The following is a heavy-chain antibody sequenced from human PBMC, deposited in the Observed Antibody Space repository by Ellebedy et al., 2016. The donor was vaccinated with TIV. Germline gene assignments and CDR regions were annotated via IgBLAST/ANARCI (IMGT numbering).Heavy chain of an antibody. J-gene: IGHJ4*02. V-gene: IGHV4-59*01. CDR1: GGSISSYY. D-gene: IGHD3-10*01. Sequence: MPSETLSLTCTVSGGSISSYYWSWIRQPPGKGLEWIGYIYYSGGTNYNPSLKSRVTISVDTSKNQFSLKLSSVTAADTAVYYCARVFPDGSGSYYLDYWGQGTLVTVSS. CDR2: IYYSGGT. CDR3: ARVFPDGSGSYYLDY.